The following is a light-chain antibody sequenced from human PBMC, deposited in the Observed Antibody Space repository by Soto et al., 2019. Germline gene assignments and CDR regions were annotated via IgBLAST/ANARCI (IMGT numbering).Light chain of an antibody. J-gene: IGKJ1*01. CDR1: QSVSSSY. V-gene: IGKV3D-20*02. CDR3: QQRSNWT. Sequence: IVMTQSPATLSVSPGDRATISCRASQSVSSSYLAWYQHKPGQAPRLLIHGASSRVTGIPDRFSGSGSGTDFTLTITRLEPEDFAVYYCQQRSNWTFGQGTKVDIK. CDR2: GAS.